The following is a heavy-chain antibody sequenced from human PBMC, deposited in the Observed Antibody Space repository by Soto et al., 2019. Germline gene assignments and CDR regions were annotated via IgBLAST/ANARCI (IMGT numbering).Heavy chain of an antibody. J-gene: IGHJ4*02. V-gene: IGHV1-2*02. CDR3: ERPPGYISDWYYFDL. D-gene: IGHD3-9*01. CDR2: ISPKSGGT. Sequence: SVNVSCKPSVYGLIYYYIHSVRQAPGQGFEWMGRISPKSGGTNYAQKFEGRVTMTWDTSLNTAYIELSSLISDDTAVYYCERPPGYISDWYYFDLWGQGTLVTVSS. CDR1: VYGLIYYY.